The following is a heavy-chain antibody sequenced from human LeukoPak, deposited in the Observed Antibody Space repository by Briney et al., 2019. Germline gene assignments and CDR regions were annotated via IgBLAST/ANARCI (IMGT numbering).Heavy chain of an antibody. CDR1: GSSFTSYW. Sequence: GGSLQISCQGSGSSFTSYWIGWARPVTGKGLAWMGIIYPGDSDTRYSPSFQGQVTISTYKHNSTAYLQWSSLKASDTAVYYCASLDNWRYFDYWGQGTLVTVSS. CDR3: ASLDNWRYFDY. J-gene: IGHJ4*02. V-gene: IGHV5-51*04. CDR2: IYPGDSDT. D-gene: IGHD1-1*01.